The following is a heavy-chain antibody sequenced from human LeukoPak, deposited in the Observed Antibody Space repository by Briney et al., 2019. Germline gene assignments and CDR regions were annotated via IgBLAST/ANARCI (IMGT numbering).Heavy chain of an antibody. CDR1: GFAFSSYD. Sequence: GGSLRLSCAASGFAFSSYDMHWVRQATGRGLEWVSAIGTAGDTYYPGSVKGRFTISRENAKNSLYLQMNSLRAGDTAVYYCARAYRGYYGSGSYYNDAFDIWGQGTMVTVSS. D-gene: IGHD3-10*01. V-gene: IGHV3-13*04. CDR2: IGTAGDT. CDR3: ARAYRGYYGSGSYYNDAFDI. J-gene: IGHJ3*02.